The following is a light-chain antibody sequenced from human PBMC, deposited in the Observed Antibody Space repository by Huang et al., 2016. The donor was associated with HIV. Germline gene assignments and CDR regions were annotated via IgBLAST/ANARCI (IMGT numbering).Light chain of an antibody. CDR2: WAS. CDR3: LQYFSPPVT. J-gene: IGKJ3*01. V-gene: IGKV4-1*01. CDR1: QSLLSSNNKDY. Sequence: IVMTQSPDSLAVSLGERATISCKSSQSLLSSNNKDYLAWFQQKSGQPPKLLIYWASPRESWVPDRFSGSGSRTDFTLTISSLQPEDVAVYYCLQYFSPPVTFGPGTKVHVK.